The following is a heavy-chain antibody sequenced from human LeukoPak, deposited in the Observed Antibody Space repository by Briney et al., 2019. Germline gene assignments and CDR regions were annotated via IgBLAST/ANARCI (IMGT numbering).Heavy chain of an antibody. CDR2: FYPGDSDT. CDR3: ARHETGPYFDY. D-gene: IGHD1-1*01. V-gene: IGHV5-51*01. J-gene: IGHJ4*02. Sequence: GESLKISCKGSGYSFTSYWIGWVRQMPGKGLEWMGIFYPGDSDTRYSPSFEGQVTISADKSISTAYLQWSSLKASDTAIYYCARHETGPYFDYWGQGTLVTVSS. CDR1: GYSFTSYW.